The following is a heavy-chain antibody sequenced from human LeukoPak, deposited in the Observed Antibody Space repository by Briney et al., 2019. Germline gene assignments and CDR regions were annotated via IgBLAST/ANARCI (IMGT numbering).Heavy chain of an antibody. CDR3: ARDPRGYYYGSGSYYNPSDAFDI. D-gene: IGHD3-10*01. CDR1: GYTFISYD. J-gene: IGHJ3*02. V-gene: IGHV1-18*01. CDR2: ISAYNGNT. Sequence: ASVKVSCKASGYTFISYDINWVRQATGQGLEWMGWISAYNGNTNYAQKLQGSVTMTTDTSTSTAYMELRSLRSDDTAVYYCARDPRGYYYGSGSYYNPSDAFDIWGQGTMVTVSS.